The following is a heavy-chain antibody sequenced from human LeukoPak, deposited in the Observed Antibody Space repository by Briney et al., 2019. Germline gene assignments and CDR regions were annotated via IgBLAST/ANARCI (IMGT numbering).Heavy chain of an antibody. CDR1: SYTFTSFG. CDR3: ARGAGIAAAGLLDP. CDR2: ISAYNGNT. Sequence: ASVSVSCKASSYTFTSFGISWVRQAPEQGREWMGWISAYNGNTNYAQKLQGRVTMTTDTSTSTAYMELRSLRSDDTAVYYCARGAGIAAAGLLDPWGQGTLVSVSS. D-gene: IGHD6-13*01. V-gene: IGHV1-18*01. J-gene: IGHJ5*02.